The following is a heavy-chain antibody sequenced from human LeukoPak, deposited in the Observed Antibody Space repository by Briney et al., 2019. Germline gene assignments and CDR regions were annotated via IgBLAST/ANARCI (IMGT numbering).Heavy chain of an antibody. CDR2: INHSGST. CDR3: ARAKKSPYYYGSGSYYPDAFDI. Sequence: SETLSLTCAVYGGSFSSYYWNWIRQPPGKGLEWIGEINHSGSTNYNPSLKSRVTISVDTSKNQLSLKLSSVTAADTAVYYCARAKKSPYYYGSGSYYPDAFDIWGQGTMVTVSS. D-gene: IGHD3-10*01. V-gene: IGHV4-34*01. J-gene: IGHJ3*02. CDR1: GGSFSSYY.